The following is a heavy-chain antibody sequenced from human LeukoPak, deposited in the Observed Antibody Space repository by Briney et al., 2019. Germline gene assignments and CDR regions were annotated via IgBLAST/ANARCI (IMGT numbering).Heavy chain of an antibody. CDR2: IYYNVST. CDR3: ARDVYYYDSSSYYYFDY. D-gene: IGHD3-22*01. Sequence: NASETLSLTCTVSGGSISGYYWSWIRQPPGKGLEWIGYIYYNVSTNYNPSLKSRVTISVDTSKNQFSLKLSSVTAADTAVYYCARDVYYYDSSSYYYFDYWGQGTLVTVSS. J-gene: IGHJ4*02. V-gene: IGHV4-59*01. CDR1: GGSISGYY.